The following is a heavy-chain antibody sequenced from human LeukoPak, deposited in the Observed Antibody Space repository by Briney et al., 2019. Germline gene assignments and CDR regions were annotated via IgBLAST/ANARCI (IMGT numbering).Heavy chain of an antibody. J-gene: IGHJ5*02. D-gene: IGHD3-10*01. Sequence: SETLSLTCTVSGGSISSSSYYWGWIRQPPGKGLEWIGSIYYSGSTYYNPSLKSRVTISVDTSKNRFSLRLSSVTAADTAVYYFARHPMVRGVIVNWFDPWGQGTLVTVSS. CDR2: IYYSGST. CDR1: GGSISSSSYY. V-gene: IGHV4-39*01. CDR3: ARHPMVRGVIVNWFDP.